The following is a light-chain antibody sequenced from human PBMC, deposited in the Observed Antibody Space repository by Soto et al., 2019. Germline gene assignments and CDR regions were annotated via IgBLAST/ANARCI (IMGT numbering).Light chain of an antibody. CDR1: QGIRND. CDR2: AAS. Sequence: DIQMTPAPSSLSASVGDRVTITCRASQGIRNDLCWYQQQPGKATKRLIYAASSLQSGAQSRFSGSGSGTEFPLPLRSLQPEYFANYYCLQYKSYPWTFGQGTKVEI. V-gene: IGKV1-17*01. CDR3: LQYKSYPWT. J-gene: IGKJ1*01.